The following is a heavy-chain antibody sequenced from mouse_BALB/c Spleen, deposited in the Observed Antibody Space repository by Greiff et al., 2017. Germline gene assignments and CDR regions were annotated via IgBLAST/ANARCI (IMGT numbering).Heavy chain of an antibody. Sequence: EVQRVESGGGLVKLGGSLKLSCAASGFTFSSYYMSWVRQTPEKRLELDAAINSNGGSTYYPDTVKGRFTISRDNAKNTLYLQMSSLKSEDTALYYCARQGDGPYYFDYWGQGTTLTVSS. CDR3: ARQGDGPYYFDY. D-gene: IGHD2-3*01. CDR1: GFTFSSYY. V-gene: IGHV5-6-2*01. J-gene: IGHJ2*01. CDR2: INSNGGST.